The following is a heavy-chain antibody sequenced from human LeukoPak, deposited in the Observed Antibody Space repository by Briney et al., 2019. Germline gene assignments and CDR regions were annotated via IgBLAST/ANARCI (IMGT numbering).Heavy chain of an antibody. CDR1: GFTFSSYE. Sequence: PGGSLRLSCAASGFTFSSYEVNWVRQAPGKGLEWVSYISSSGSTIYYADSVKGRFTISRDNAKNSLYLQMNSLRAEDTAVYYCARGLQRFGELFPSNFDYWGQGTLVTVSS. V-gene: IGHV3-48*03. CDR2: ISSSGSTI. D-gene: IGHD3-10*01. J-gene: IGHJ4*02. CDR3: ARGLQRFGELFPSNFDY.